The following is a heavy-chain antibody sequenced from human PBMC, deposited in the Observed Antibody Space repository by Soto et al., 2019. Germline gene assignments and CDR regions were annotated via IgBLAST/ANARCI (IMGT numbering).Heavy chain of an antibody. D-gene: IGHD4-17*01. CDR1: GFTFSSYS. CDR2: ISSSSSTI. CDR3: ARDNGDLGGAVDY. V-gene: IGHV3-48*01. Sequence: EVQLVESGGGLVQPGGSLRLSCAASGFTFSSYSMNWVRQAPGKGLEWGSYISSSSSTIYYADSVKGRFTISRDNAKNSLYLQMNSLRAEDTAVYYCARDNGDLGGAVDYWGQGTLVTVSS. J-gene: IGHJ4*02.